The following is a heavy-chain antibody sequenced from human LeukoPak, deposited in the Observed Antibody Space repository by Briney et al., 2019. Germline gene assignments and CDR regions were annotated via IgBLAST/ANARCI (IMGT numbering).Heavy chain of an antibody. D-gene: IGHD6-19*01. J-gene: IGHJ5*02. Sequence: PSETLSLTCTVSGYSISSGFYWGWIRQPPGKGLEWIASIGSMYHSGTTYYNASLKSRVTISVDTSKNQFSLKLSSVTAADTAVYYCARGQWLVPGISGWFDPWGQGTLVTVSS. CDR3: ARGQWLVPGISGWFDP. CDR2: MYHSGTT. CDR1: GYSISSGFY. V-gene: IGHV4-38-2*02.